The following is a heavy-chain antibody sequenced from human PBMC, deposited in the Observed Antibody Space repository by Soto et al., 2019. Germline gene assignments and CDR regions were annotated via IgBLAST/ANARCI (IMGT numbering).Heavy chain of an antibody. D-gene: IGHD6-6*01. CDR3: ARLPRKLEYSSPVYYYYGMDV. J-gene: IGHJ6*02. CDR2: IYYSGST. CDR1: GGSISSYY. Sequence: SETLSLTCTVSGGSISSYYWSWIRQPPGKGLEWIGYIYYSGSTNYNPSLKSRVTISVDTSKNQFSLKLSSVTAADTAVYYCARLPRKLEYSSPVYYYYGMDVWGQGTTVTVSS. V-gene: IGHV4-59*12.